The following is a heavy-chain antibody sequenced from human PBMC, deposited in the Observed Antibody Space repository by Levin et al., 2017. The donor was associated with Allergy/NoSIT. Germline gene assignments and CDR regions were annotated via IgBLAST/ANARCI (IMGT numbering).Heavy chain of an antibody. V-gene: IGHV4-59*08. D-gene: IGHD1-26*01. Sequence: SETLSLTCTVSGGSMSNHYWTWIRQPPGKGLEYIGYVYYSGGTIYNPSLRSRVTISVDTSKNQFSLKLDSVTAADTAVYYCARGDQLLPADTFDIWGQGTRVTVSS. J-gene: IGHJ3*02. CDR2: VYYSGGT. CDR1: GGSMSNHY. CDR3: ARGDQLLPADTFDI.